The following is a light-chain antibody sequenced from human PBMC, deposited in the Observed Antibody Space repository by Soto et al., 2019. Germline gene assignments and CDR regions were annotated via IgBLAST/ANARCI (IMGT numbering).Light chain of an antibody. CDR3: QQCYNWPRGFT. Sequence: EIVLTQSPATLSLSPGERATLSCRANQSISTYLAWYQQKPGQAPRLIIFDASNRATGIPARFRGSGSGTDFTVTITSLETEDSAIYYCQQCYNWPRGFTFGQGTTLEIK. J-gene: IGKJ2*01. CDR2: DAS. CDR1: QSISTY. V-gene: IGKV3-11*01.